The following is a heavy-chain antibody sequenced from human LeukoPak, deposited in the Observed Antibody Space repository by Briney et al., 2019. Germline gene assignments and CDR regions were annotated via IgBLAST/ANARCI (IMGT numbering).Heavy chain of an antibody. Sequence: SETLSLTCNVSGGSLSGYHWSWIRQPPGTGLEWLGYIYYSGSSNYNPSLKSRVTISVDTSKNQFSLKLSSVTAADTAVYYCARVPRSYYYYYYMDVWGKGTTVTVSS. V-gene: IGHV4-59*01. J-gene: IGHJ6*03. CDR3: ARVPRSYYYYYYMDV. CDR2: IYYSGSS. CDR1: GGSLSGYH.